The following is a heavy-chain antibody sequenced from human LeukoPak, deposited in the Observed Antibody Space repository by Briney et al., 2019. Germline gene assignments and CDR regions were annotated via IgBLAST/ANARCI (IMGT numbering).Heavy chain of an antibody. CDR2: IYYSGST. J-gene: IGHJ4*02. CDR3: ARGYGYSYGSVDY. Sequence: PSETLSLTCTVSGGSISSSSYYWGWIRQPPGKGLEWIGSIYYSGSTYYNPSLKSRVTISVDTSKNQFSLKLSSMTAADTAVYYCARGYGYSYGSVDYWGQGTLVTVSS. D-gene: IGHD5-18*01. V-gene: IGHV4-39*01. CDR1: GGSISSSSYY.